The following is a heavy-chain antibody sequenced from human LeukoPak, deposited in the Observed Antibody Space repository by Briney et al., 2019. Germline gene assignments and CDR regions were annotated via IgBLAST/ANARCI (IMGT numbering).Heavy chain of an antibody. Sequence: GASVKVSCKASGYTFTNYGVSWVRQAPGQGLEWIGWINANNGNINYAQNLQGRVTVTTDTSTSTAYMELRSLRSDDTAVYYCARDIAYNIDYWGQGTLVTVSS. V-gene: IGHV1-18*04. CDR3: ARDIAYNIDY. J-gene: IGHJ4*02. CDR2: INANNGNI. CDR1: GYTFTNYG. D-gene: IGHD5-12*01.